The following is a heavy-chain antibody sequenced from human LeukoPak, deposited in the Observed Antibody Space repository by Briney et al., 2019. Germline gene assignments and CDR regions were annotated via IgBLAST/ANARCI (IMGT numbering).Heavy chain of an antibody. D-gene: IGHD3-10*01. CDR3: ARGGYYGSGSSFRYYGLGV. J-gene: IGHJ6*02. CDR2: TSPYDDNT. V-gene: IGHV1-18*01. Sequence: APVKVSCKASGYTFISYGITWVRQAPGQGLEWMGWTSPYDDNTNYAQKLQGRVTMTTDTSTRTAYMELRSLRSDDTAVYYCARGGYYGSGSSFRYYGLGVWAKGPRSPSL. CDR1: GYTFISYG.